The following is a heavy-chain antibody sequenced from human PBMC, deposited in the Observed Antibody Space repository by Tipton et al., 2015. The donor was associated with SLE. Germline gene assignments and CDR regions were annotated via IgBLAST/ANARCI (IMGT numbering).Heavy chain of an antibody. CDR2: VRFDGSDT. CDR3: ASVSGSYSIYYYGMDV. Sequence: SLRLSCAASGFSFSNYGMHWVRQAPGKGLEWVAFVRFDGSDTYYGDSVKGRFSISRDNAKDTLYLQMNSLRAEDTAVYYCASVSGSYSIYYYGMDVWGQGTTVTVSS. V-gene: IGHV3-30*02. D-gene: IGHD1-26*01. CDR1: GFSFSNYG. J-gene: IGHJ6*02.